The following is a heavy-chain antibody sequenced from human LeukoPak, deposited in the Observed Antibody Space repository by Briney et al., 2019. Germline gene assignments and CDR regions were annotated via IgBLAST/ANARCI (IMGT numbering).Heavy chain of an antibody. CDR2: IGTAGDT. Sequence: GGSLRLSCAASGFTFSSYDMHWVRQASGKSLEWVSAIGTAGDTYYAGSVKGRFTISRENAKNSLYLHMNSLRVGDTAVYYCVTLWSASYVYWGQGALVTVSS. V-gene: IGHV3-13*01. J-gene: IGHJ4*02. CDR1: GFTFSSYD. D-gene: IGHD3-3*01. CDR3: VTLWSASYVY.